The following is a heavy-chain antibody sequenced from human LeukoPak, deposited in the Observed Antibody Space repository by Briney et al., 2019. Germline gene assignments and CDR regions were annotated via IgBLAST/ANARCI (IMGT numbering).Heavy chain of an antibody. CDR2: IYYSGGNT. Sequence: ETLSLTCTVAGGSITSYYWSWIRQPPGKGLEWVSTIYYSGGNTYSADSVKGRFTISRDNAKNTLYLQMNSRRVEDTAVYYCAKDQGQAVVPRRFDYWGQGTLVTVSS. CDR1: GGSITSYY. CDR3: AKDQGQAVVPRRFDY. J-gene: IGHJ4*02. D-gene: IGHD2-2*01. V-gene: IGHV3-23*01.